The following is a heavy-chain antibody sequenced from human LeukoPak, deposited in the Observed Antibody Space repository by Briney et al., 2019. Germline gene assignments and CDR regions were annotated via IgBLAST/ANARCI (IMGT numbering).Heavy chain of an antibody. CDR1: GFTFSSYG. Sequence: GRSLRLSCAASGFTFSSYGMHWVRQAPGKGLEWVAVISYDGSNKYYADSVKGRFTISRDNSKNTLYLQMNSLRAEDTAVYYCAKDLSYDYVWGSYRPVDYWGQGTLVTVSS. CDR2: ISYDGSNK. CDR3: AKDLSYDYVWGSYRPVDY. J-gene: IGHJ4*02. D-gene: IGHD3-16*02. V-gene: IGHV3-30*18.